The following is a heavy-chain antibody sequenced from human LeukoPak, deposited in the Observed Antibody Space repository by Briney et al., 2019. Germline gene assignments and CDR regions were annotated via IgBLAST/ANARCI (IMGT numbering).Heavy chain of an antibody. J-gene: IGHJ4*02. CDR1: GFTFGDTW. D-gene: IGHD3/OR15-3a*01. V-gene: IGHV3-7*03. CDR3: ATSYNMGWLIGY. CDR2: IKQDGSEK. Sequence: GGSLRLSCAASGFTFGDTWMNWVRQVPGQGLEWVANIKQDGSEKFYVASVEGRFTISRDNGKSSLYLQMNSLRAEDTALYYCATSYNMGWLIGYWGQGTLVTVSS.